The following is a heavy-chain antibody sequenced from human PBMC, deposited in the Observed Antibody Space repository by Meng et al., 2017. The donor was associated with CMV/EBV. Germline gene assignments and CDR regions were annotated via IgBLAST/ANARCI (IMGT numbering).Heavy chain of an antibody. V-gene: IGHV3-53*01. CDR1: DFTVSTYY. D-gene: IGHD6-13*01. Sequence: GGALRLSCVAFDFTVSTYYMSWVRQAPGKGLEWVSIIYSGGTTYYADSVKGRFTISRDNSQNTVYLQMNSLKAEDTAVYYCARDAGGEQLGLASWGPGTLVTVSS. CDR2: IYSGGTT. CDR3: ARDAGGEQLGLAS. J-gene: IGHJ5*02.